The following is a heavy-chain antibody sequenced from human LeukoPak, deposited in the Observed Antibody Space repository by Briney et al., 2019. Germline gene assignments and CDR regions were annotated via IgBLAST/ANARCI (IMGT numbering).Heavy chain of an antibody. Sequence: GGSLRLSCAASGFTFSSYAMSWVRQAPGKGLEWVTLISYDGYDKSYADSVRGRFTISRDNSKNTLYLQIDSLRSEDTAVYYCARDFFPIVDSSWYEIGYWGQGTLVTVSS. CDR3: ARDFFPIVDSSWYEIGY. V-gene: IGHV3-30-3*01. CDR2: ISYDGYDK. D-gene: IGHD6-13*01. J-gene: IGHJ4*02. CDR1: GFTFSSYA.